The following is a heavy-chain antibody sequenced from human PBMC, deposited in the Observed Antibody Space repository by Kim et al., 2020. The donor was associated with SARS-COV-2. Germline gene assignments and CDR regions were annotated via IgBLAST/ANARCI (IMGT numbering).Heavy chain of an antibody. CDR2: IYYSGGT. D-gene: IGHD6-19*01. CDR3: ARGRAYSSLNY. J-gene: IGHJ4*02. CDR1: GGSISSYY. Sequence: SETLSLTCTVSGGSISSYYWSWIRQPPGKGLEWIGYIYYSGGTDYNPSLKSRVTISVDTSKNQFSLKLTSATAADTAVYYCARGRAYSSLNYWGQGTLVTVSS. V-gene: IGHV4-59*13.